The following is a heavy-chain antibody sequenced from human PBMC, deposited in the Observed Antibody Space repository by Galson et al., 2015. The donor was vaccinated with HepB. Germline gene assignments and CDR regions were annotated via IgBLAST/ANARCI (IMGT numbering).Heavy chain of an antibody. D-gene: IGHD1-26*01. CDR1: GFTFSGSA. Sequence: LRLSCAASGFTFSGSAMHWVRQASGKGLEWVGRIRSKANSYATAYAASVKGRFTISRDDSKNTAYLQMNSLKTEDTAVYYCTSPGIVGATSPFGGGYWGQGTLVTVSS. CDR3: TSPGIVGATSPFGGGY. J-gene: IGHJ4*02. CDR2: IRSKANSYAT. V-gene: IGHV3-73*01.